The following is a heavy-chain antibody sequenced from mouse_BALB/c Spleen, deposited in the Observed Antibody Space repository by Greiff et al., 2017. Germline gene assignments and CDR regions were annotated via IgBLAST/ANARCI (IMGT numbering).Heavy chain of an antibody. V-gene: IGHV2-2*02. Sequence: VKLQESGPGLVQPSQSLSITCTVSGFSLTSYGVHWVRQSPGKGLEWLGVIWSGGSTDYNAAFISRLSISKDNSKSQVFFKMNSLQANDTAIYYCARNDYGYDGEGAMDYWGQGTSVTVSS. D-gene: IGHD2-14*01. J-gene: IGHJ4*01. CDR2: IWSGGST. CDR3: ARNDYGYDGEGAMDY. CDR1: GFSLTSYG.